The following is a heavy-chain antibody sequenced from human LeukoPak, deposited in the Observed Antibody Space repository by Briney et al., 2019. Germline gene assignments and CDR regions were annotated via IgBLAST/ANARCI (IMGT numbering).Heavy chain of an antibody. CDR2: IYTSGST. D-gene: IGHD6-6*01. CDR3: ARDGIRQQLVHTP. Sequence: SGTLSLTCTVSGGSISSYYWSWIRQPAGKGLEWIGRIYTSGSTNYNPSLKSRVTISVGKSKNQFSLKLSSVTAADTAVYYCARDGIRQQLVHTPWGQGTLVTVSS. V-gene: IGHV4-4*07. CDR1: GGSISSYY. J-gene: IGHJ5*02.